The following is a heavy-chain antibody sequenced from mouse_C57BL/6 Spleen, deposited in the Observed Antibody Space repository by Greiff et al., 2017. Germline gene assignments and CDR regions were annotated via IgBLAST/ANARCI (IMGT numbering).Heavy chain of an antibody. J-gene: IGHJ3*01. D-gene: IGHD4-1*02. CDR2: IDPETGGT. V-gene: IGHV1-15*01. CDR3: TTTGTFAY. Sequence: QVQLQQSGAELVRPGASVTLSCKASGYTFTDYEMHWVKQTPVHGLEWIGAIDPETGGTAYNQKFKGKATLTADKSSSTAYMELRSLTSEDSAVYYCTTTGTFAYWGQGTLVTVSA. CDR1: GYTFTDYE.